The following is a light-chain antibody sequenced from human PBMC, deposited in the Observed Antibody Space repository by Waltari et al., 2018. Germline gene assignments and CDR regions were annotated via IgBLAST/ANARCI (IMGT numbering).Light chain of an antibody. CDR1: SLRRYY. CDR2: GKN. CDR3: NSRDSSGNHLV. Sequence: SSELTQDHAVSVALGQTVRITCQGDSLRRYYARWYQQKPGQAPVLVIYGKNNRPSGIPDRFSGSSSGNTASLTITGAQAEDEADYYCNSRDSSGNHLVFGGGTKLTVL. J-gene: IGLJ2*01. V-gene: IGLV3-19*01.